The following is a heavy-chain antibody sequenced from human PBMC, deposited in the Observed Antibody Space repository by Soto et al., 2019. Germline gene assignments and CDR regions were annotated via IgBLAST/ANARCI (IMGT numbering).Heavy chain of an antibody. D-gene: IGHD1-1*01. J-gene: IGHJ6*02. CDR3: ARGTVSGSEYNFYYYGMDV. Sequence: QVQLVQSGVEVKKPGSSVKVSCKGSEGALSSYAIDWVRQAPGQGLEWMGGIIPIFGNTYYAQRLQGRVKLTADESTRTAYMELSTLTSEDTAVYYCARGTVSGSEYNFYYYGMDVWGQGTTVIVSS. CDR1: EGALSSYA. CDR2: IIPIFGNT. V-gene: IGHV1-69*12.